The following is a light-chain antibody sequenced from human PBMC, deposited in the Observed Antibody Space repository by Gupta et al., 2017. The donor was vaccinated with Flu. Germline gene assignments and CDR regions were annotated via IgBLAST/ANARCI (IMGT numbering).Light chain of an antibody. J-gene: IGLJ1*01. CDR1: SSDVGGYNY. Sequence: SALTQPASASGSAGQSITTSSPATSSDVGGYNYVSWYQQHPGKAPKLMIYEVSNRPAGVSNRFSGSKSGNTASLTISGLQAEDEADYYCSSYTSSSTYVFGTGTKVTVL. CDR3: SSYTSSSTYV. V-gene: IGLV2-14*01. CDR2: EVS.